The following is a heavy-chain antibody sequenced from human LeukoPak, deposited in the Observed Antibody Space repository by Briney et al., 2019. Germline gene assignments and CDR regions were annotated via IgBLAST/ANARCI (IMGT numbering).Heavy chain of an antibody. CDR3: AKRVAPTDY. J-gene: IGHJ4*02. CDR1: GDSW. V-gene: IGHV3-74*01. CDR2: IKTDGSSR. D-gene: IGHD5-12*01. Sequence: PGGSLRLSCEGSGDSWMHWVRQVPGKGLVWVSRIKTDGSSRSYADSVKGRFTISSDNAENMLYLQMNSLRAEDTAVYYCAKRVAPTDYWGQGTLVTVSS.